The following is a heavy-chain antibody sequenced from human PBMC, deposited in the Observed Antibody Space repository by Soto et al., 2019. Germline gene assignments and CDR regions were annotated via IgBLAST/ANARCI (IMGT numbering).Heavy chain of an antibody. J-gene: IGHJ6*03. CDR3: AKGGSAGYGEFYYYYYMDV. CDR2: ISGSGGST. V-gene: IGHV3-23*01. Sequence: GGSLRLSCAASGFTFSSYAMSWVRQAPGKGLEWVSAISGSGGSTYYADSVKGRFTISRDNSKNTLYLQMNSLRAEDTAVYYCAKGGSAGYGEFYYYYYMDVWGKGTKVTVSS. D-gene: IGHD4-17*01. CDR1: GFTFSSYA.